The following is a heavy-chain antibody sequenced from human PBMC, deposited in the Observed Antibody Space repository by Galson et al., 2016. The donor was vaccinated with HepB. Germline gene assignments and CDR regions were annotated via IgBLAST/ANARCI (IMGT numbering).Heavy chain of an antibody. J-gene: IGHJ4*02. CDR3: ARGRGGSYVDY. D-gene: IGHD1-26*01. CDR2: ISSTGIKI. CDR1: GFTFSDHY. Sequence: SLRLSCAASGFTFSDHYMSWIRQAPGKGLEWVSYISSTGIKIYYADSVKGRFTISRDNANNSLYLQMNSLRAEDTAIYYCARGRGGSYVDYWGQGTLITVSS. V-gene: IGHV3-11*01.